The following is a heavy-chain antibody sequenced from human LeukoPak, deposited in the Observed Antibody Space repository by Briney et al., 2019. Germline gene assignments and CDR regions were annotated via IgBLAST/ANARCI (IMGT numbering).Heavy chain of an antibody. J-gene: IGHJ4*02. CDR2: IPYDGNNK. Sequence: SGGSLRLSCAASRLTFSSYAMHCVRQPPGKGLEWVAVIPYDGNNKYYADSVRGRFTISRDNSKNTLYLQMNSLRPEDTAVYYCASSRFDWLPYFEYWGQGTLVTVSS. CDR3: ASSRFDWLPYFEY. D-gene: IGHD3-9*01. V-gene: IGHV3-30-3*01. CDR1: RLTFSSYA.